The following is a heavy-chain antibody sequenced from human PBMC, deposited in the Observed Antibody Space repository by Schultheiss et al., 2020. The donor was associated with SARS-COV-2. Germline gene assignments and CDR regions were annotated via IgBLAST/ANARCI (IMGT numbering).Heavy chain of an antibody. CDR3: AKSRFAARPAAYFDY. CDR2: ISSSSSYI. D-gene: IGHD6-6*01. V-gene: IGHV3-21*01. J-gene: IGHJ4*02. Sequence: GGSLRLSCAASGFTFSSYSMNWVRQAPGKGLEWVSSISSSSSYIYYADSVKGRFTISRDNAKNSLYLQMNSLRAEDTAVYYCAKSRFAARPAAYFDYWGQGTLVTVSS. CDR1: GFTFSSYS.